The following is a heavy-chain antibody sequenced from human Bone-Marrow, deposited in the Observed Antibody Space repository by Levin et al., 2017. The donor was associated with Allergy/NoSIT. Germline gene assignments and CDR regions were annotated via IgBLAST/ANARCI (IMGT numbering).Heavy chain of an antibody. V-gene: IGHV3-21*01. J-gene: IGHJ4*02. Sequence: GGSLRLSCAASGFTFSSYSMNWVRQAPGKGLEWVSSISSSSSYIYYADSVKGRFTISRDNAKNSLYLQMNSLRAEDTAVYYCARVDDYYVSSGYFVWGQGTLVTVSS. CDR2: ISSSSSYI. D-gene: IGHD3-22*01. CDR3: ARVDDYYVSSGYFV. CDR1: GFTFSSYS.